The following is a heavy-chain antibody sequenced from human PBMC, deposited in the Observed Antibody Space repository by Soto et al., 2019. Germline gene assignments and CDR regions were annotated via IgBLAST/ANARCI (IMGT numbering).Heavy chain of an antibody. CDR3: AREPGRDSPSDY. D-gene: IGHD3-22*01. J-gene: IGHJ4*02. CDR1: GFTLSDYG. Sequence: QVQLVESGGGVVQPGRSLRLSCTASGFTLSDYGRHWVRQAPAKGLEWEAVIWHDGGAKYYAESVTGRITISRDNSKNTAHLQIDSLGAEDTAIYYCAREPGRDSPSDYWGQGTLVTVSS. V-gene: IGHV3-33*01. CDR2: IWHDGGAK.